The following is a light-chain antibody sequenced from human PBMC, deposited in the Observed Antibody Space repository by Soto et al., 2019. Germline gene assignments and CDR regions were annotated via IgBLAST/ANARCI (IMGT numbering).Light chain of an antibody. J-gene: IGLJ1*01. CDR1: SGDVGSYSS. V-gene: IGLV2-23*02. Sequence: QSALPQPASVSGSPGQSITISCTGTSGDVGSYSSVSWYQQLPGKAPKLIIYEVTKRPSGVSNRFSGSKSGNTASLTISGLQAEDEAEYFCCSYAGGDTFFLFGTGTKLTVL. CDR2: EVT. CDR3: CSYAGGDTFFL.